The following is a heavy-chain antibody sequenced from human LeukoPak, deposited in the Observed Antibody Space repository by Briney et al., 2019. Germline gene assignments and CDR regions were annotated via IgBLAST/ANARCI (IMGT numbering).Heavy chain of an antibody. V-gene: IGHV3-74*01. J-gene: IGHJ4*02. CDR3: ARDIVSGSGSLDY. D-gene: IGHD3-10*01. CDR1: RFSFSNYW. Sequence: GGSLRLSCAASRFSFSNYWMHWVRQAPGKGLVWVSRVKNDGSNPSYADSVKGRFTISRDNAENMLYLQMNTLGAEDTAVYYCARDIVSGSGSLDYWGQGTLVTVSS. CDR2: VKNDGSNP.